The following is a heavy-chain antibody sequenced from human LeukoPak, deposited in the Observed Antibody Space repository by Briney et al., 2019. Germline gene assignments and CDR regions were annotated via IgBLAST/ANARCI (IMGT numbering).Heavy chain of an antibody. J-gene: IGHJ3*02. D-gene: IGHD6-19*01. CDR1: GFTFSSYW. CDR2: IKQDGSEK. Sequence: GGSLRLSCAASGFTFSSYWMSWVRQAPGKGLEWVANIKQDGSEKYYVDSVKGRFTISRDNAKNSLYLQMNSLRAEDTAVYYCARDSLLSGWTAFDIWGQGTMVTVSS. V-gene: IGHV3-7*01. CDR3: ARDSLLSGWTAFDI.